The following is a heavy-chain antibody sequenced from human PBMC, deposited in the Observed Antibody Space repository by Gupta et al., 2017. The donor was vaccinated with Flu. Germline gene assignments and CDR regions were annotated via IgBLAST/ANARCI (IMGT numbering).Heavy chain of an antibody. D-gene: IGHD2-2*01. Sequence: QVQLVESGGGVVQPGRSLRLSCAASGFTFERNGIHWVRQGPPKGRGWVAMIWDDGSTGDYADSVKGRFTIARDNSKNTVYLEMNSLRAEDTAVYYCARWNLGYCSDTGCHGDALDVWGQGTKVTVST. V-gene: IGHV3-33*01. J-gene: IGHJ3*01. CDR1: GFTFERNG. CDR3: ARWNLGYCSDTGCHGDALDV. CDR2: IWDDGSTG.